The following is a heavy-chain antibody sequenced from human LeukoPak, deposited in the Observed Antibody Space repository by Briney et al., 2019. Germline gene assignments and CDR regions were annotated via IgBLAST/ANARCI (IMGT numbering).Heavy chain of an antibody. CDR2: ISSSSSAI. CDR3: ARDLYYGFDY. J-gene: IGHJ4*02. V-gene: IGHV3-48*02. D-gene: IGHD1-26*01. Sequence: GGSLRLSCATSGFTFSSYSMHWVRQAPGKGLEWVSYISSSSSAIKYADSVKGRSTISRDNAKNSLYLQMNSLRDKDTAVYYCARDLYYGFDYWGQGTLVSVSS. CDR1: GFTFSSYS.